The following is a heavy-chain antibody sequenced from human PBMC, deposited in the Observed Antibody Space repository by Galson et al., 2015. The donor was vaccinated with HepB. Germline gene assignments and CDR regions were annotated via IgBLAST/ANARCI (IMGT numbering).Heavy chain of an antibody. V-gene: IGHV1-69*13. CDR1: GGTFSSYA. CDR3: ARDGFSIFGVAYYYGMDV. J-gene: IGHJ6*02. D-gene: IGHD3-3*01. Sequence: SVKVSCKASGGTFSSYAISWVRQAPGQGLEWMGGIIPIFGTANYAQKFQGRVTITADESTSTAYMELSSLRSEDTAVYYCARDGFSIFGVAYYYGMDVWGQGTTVTVSS. CDR2: IIPIFGTA.